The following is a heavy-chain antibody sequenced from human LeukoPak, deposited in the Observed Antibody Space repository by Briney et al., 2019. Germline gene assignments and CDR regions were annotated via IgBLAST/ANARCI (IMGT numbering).Heavy chain of an antibody. Sequence: SETLSLTCAVYGGSFSGYYWSWIRQPPGKGLEWIGEINHSGSTNYNPSLKSRVTISVDTSKNQFSLKLSSVTAADTAVYYCARGGHSSPVYFDYWGQGTLVTVSS. J-gene: IGHJ4*02. CDR1: GGSFSGYY. V-gene: IGHV4-34*01. CDR2: INHSGST. CDR3: ARGGHSSPVYFDY. D-gene: IGHD5-18*01.